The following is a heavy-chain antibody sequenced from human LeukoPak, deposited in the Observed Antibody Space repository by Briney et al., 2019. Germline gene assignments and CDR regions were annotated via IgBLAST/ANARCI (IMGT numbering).Heavy chain of an antibody. D-gene: IGHD3-3*01. Sequence: GGSLRLSCAASGFTLSRDSMNWVRQAPGKGLEWISYISYDSGIRYYADSVRGRFTISRDNAKNSLYLQMHSLRAEDTAVYYCVRDTDGVAAFDIWGQGTRVTVSS. J-gene: IGHJ3*02. V-gene: IGHV3-48*01. CDR3: VRDTDGVAAFDI. CDR1: GFTLSRDS. CDR2: ISYDSGIR.